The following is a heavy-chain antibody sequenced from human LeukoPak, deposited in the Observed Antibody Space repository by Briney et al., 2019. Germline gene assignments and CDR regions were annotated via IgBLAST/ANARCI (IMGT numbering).Heavy chain of an antibody. CDR1: GGSISSSTNH. CDR2: IYYSGGST. D-gene: IGHD1-26*01. V-gene: IGHV4-39*01. CDR3: VIFIMGTTTTDS. Sequence: PSETLSLTCTVSGGSISSSTNHWGWIRQPPGKGLEWIGSIYYSGGSTYYNPSLESRVTISVDTSKSQFSLNLSSVTDTAVYYCVIFIMGTTTTDSWGQGTLVTVSS. J-gene: IGHJ4*02.